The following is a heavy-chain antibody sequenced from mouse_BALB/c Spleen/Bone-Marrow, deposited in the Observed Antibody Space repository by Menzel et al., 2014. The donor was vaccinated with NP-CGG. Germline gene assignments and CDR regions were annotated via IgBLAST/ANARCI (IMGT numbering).Heavy chain of an antibody. CDR1: GFTFSSFG. CDR2: ISSGSSTV. J-gene: IGHJ2*01. CDR3: ARSGSSSGYFDY. Sequence: EVKLVESGGGLVQPGGSRELSCAASGFTFSSFGMHWVRQAPEKGLEWVAYISSGSSTVYYADKVMGRFTISRDNPKNTLFLQMTSLRSEDTAMYYCARSGSSSGYFDYWGQGTTLTVSS. D-gene: IGHD1-1*01. V-gene: IGHV5-17*02.